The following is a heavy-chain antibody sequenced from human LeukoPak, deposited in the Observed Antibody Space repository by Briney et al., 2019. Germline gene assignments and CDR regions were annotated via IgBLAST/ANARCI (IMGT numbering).Heavy chain of an antibody. CDR2: IWSDGSQQ. Sequence: GMSLRLSCAAFGFTFRSYGMHWVRQAQGKGLEWVAVIWSDGSQQHYADSVKGRFTISRDNSKNTLYLQMNSLRVDDTAVYYCARTYYYDSSGYYTAWGQGTLVTVSS. V-gene: IGHV3-33*01. CDR3: ARTYYYDSSGYYTA. D-gene: IGHD3-22*01. CDR1: GFTFRSYG. J-gene: IGHJ4*02.